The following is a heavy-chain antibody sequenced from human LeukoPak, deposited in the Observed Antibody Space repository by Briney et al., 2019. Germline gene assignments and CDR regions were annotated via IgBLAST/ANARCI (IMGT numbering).Heavy chain of an antibody. CDR3: VRGYNSFDP. J-gene: IGHJ5*02. D-gene: IGHD3-10*01. CDR2: SRDKAHSYTT. V-gene: IGHV3-72*01. CDR1: GFTFSSYA. Sequence: GGSLRLSCAASGFTFSSYAMSWVRQAPGRGLEWVARSRDKAHSYTTEYAASVRGRFTISRDESNNSLYLQMNSLKIEDTALYYCVRGYNSFDPWGQGTQVTVSS.